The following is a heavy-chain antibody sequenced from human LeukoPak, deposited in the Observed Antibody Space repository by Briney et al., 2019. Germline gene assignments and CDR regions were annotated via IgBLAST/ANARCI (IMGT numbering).Heavy chain of an antibody. D-gene: IGHD2-21*01. CDR1: GFTFSTYS. V-gene: IGHV3-21*01. J-gene: IGHJ4*02. CDR3: AREGTAYCGGDCYLDY. Sequence: PGTSLRLSCAASGFTFSTYSMNWVRQAPGKGLEWISSIRDSSSYIHYADSVKGRFTLSRDNAKNSLYLQMSSLRAEDTAVYYCAREGTAYCGGDCYLDYWGQGTLVTVSS. CDR2: IRDSSSYI.